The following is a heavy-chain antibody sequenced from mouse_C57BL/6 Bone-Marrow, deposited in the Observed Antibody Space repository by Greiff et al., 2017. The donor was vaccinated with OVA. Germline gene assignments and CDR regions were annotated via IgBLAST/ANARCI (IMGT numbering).Heavy chain of an antibody. D-gene: IGHD1-1*01. Sequence: EVQLQQSGPELVKPGASVKISCKASGYTFTDYYMNWVKQSHGKSLEWIGDINPNNGGTSYNQKFKGKATLTVDKSSSTAYMELRSLTSEDSAVYYCASLLLPFDVWGTGTTVTVSS. CDR2: INPNNGGT. J-gene: IGHJ1*03. V-gene: IGHV1-26*01. CDR3: ASLLLPFDV. CDR1: GYTFTDYY.